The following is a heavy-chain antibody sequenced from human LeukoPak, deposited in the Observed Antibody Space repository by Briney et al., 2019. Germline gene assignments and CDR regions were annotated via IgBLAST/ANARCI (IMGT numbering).Heavy chain of an antibody. V-gene: IGHV3-74*01. D-gene: IGHD3-10*01. CDR2: IIGNGRII. Sequence: GGSPRHSCAASGFTFSDSWMHWGRQVPGEGLVWVSRIIGNGRIIHYADSVKGRFTISRDNAKNTVYLQMNSLRAEDTAVYYCATTRRLYYYGSGSYLAFDIWGQGTMVTVSS. CDR1: GFTFSDSW. J-gene: IGHJ3*02. CDR3: ATTRRLYYYGSGSYLAFDI.